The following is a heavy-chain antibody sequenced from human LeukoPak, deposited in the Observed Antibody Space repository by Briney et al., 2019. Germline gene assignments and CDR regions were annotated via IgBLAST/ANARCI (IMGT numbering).Heavy chain of an antibody. CDR3: AKVNMAGLYYFDY. Sequence: GGSLRLSCAASGLTFSSYAMSWVRQAPGKGLEWVSAISGSGGSTYYADSVKGRFTISRDNSKNTLYLQMNSLRAEDTAVYYRAKVNMAGLYYFDYWGQGTLVTVSS. D-gene: IGHD2/OR15-2a*01. V-gene: IGHV3-23*01. CDR1: GLTFSSYA. CDR2: ISGSGGST. J-gene: IGHJ4*02.